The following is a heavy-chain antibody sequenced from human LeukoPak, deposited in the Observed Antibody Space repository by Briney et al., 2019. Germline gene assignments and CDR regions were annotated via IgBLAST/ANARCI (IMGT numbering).Heavy chain of an antibody. CDR3: ARYMTTVVTPFDSAPFDY. Sequence: GASVKVSCKASGYTFNRYYMHWVRQAPGKELAWMGIIYPSGGSTNYAQKFQGRVTMTRDTSTSTIYMELSSLRFEDTAVYYCARYMTTVVTPFDSAPFDYWGQGTLVTVSS. CDR1: GYTFNRYY. J-gene: IGHJ4*02. D-gene: IGHD4-23*01. V-gene: IGHV1-46*02. CDR2: IYPSGGST.